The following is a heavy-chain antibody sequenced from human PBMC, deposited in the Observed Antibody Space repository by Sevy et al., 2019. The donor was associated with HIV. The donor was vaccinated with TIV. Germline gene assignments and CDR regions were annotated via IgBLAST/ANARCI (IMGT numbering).Heavy chain of an antibody. CDR3: ARGCYNSGLRFDF. J-gene: IGHJ4*02. V-gene: IGHV3-30-3*01. CDR1: GFSLSDYA. CDR2: ISFDGGNT. D-gene: IGHD2-15*01. Sequence: GGSLRLSCVASGFSLSDYAMHWVRQGPDKGLAWVAVISFDGGNTYYSDAVEGPFTISRDNSKNTVFLQMNSLSPDDTALYYCARGCYNSGLRFDFWGQGTLVTVSS.